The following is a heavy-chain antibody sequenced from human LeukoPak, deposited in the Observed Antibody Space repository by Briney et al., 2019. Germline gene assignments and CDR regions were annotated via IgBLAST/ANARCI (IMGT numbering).Heavy chain of an antibody. Sequence: GRSLRLSCAASGFTLSSYAMHWVRQAPGKGLEWVAFISYDGNTKYYADSVKGRFTISRDNSKDTLYLQMNSLRAEDTAVYFCATYPATAAFDFWGRGTLVTVSS. CDR1: GFTLSSYA. CDR2: ISYDGNTK. V-gene: IGHV3-30-3*01. CDR3: ATYPATAAFDF. D-gene: IGHD2-2*01. J-gene: IGHJ4*02.